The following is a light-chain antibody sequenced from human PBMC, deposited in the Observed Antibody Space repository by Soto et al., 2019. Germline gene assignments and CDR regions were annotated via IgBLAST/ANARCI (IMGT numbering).Light chain of an antibody. CDR1: QDISSW. Sequence: DVQMTQSPSSVSASVGDRVTITCRASQDISSWIAWYQQKQGKAPKFLIHAASSFQSGVPSRFSGSGSGTDFTLTINSLQPEDFPTYYCQQAYSFPLTFGQGTRLEIK. CDR3: QQAYSFPLT. J-gene: IGKJ5*01. CDR2: AAS. V-gene: IGKV1-12*01.